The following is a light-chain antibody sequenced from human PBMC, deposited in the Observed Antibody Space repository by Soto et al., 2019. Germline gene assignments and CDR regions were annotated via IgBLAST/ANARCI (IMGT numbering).Light chain of an antibody. V-gene: IGLV2-14*01. J-gene: IGLJ2*01. CDR3: SSYTDSNTVL. CDR1: SSDVGAYNY. Sequence: QSALTQPASVSGSPGQSITISCTGTSSDVGAYNYVSWYQHHPGKAPKLIIYEVANRPSGVSNRFSGSKSGNTASLTISGLQAEDGADYYCSSYTDSNTVLFGGGTKVTVL. CDR2: EVA.